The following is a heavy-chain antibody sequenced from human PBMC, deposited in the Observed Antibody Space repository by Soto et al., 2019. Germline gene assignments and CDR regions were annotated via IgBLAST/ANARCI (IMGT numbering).Heavy chain of an antibody. Sequence: QVQLQESGPGLVKPSQTLSLTCTVSGGSISSGDYYWSWIRQPAGKGLEWIGRIYISGRTNYNPSLKSRVTMSVDTSKNQFSLNLSSVTAADTAVYYCVRGESGWYDYWGQGTLVTVS. CDR3: VRGESGWYDY. CDR1: GGSISSGDYY. D-gene: IGHD6-19*01. CDR2: IYISGRT. V-gene: IGHV4-61*02. J-gene: IGHJ4*02.